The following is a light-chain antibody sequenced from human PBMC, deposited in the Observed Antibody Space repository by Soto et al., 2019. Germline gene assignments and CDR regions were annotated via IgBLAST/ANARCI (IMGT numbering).Light chain of an antibody. CDR3: QQYNSYPIT. CDR2: DAS. J-gene: IGKJ5*01. V-gene: IGKV1-5*01. Sequence: DIQMTQSPSTLSASVGDRVTITCRASQSISTRLAWYQQKPGKAPKLLIYDASSLESGVPSRFSGSGSGTEFTLTISSLQPDDVATYYCQQYNSYPITFGQGTRLEIK. CDR1: QSISTR.